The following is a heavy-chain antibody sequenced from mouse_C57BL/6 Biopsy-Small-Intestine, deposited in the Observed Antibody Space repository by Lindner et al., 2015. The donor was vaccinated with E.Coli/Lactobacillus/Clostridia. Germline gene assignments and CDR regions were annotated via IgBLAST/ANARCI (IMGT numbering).Heavy chain of an antibody. CDR3: ARGKYFDV. Sequence: VQLQESGPELIKPGASVKISCKASGYSFTDYNMNWVKQSNGKSLEWVGVINPIYGTTTYNQTFKGKATLALDHSSSTAYMHLDSLTSEDSAVYYCARGKYFDVWGTGTTVTVSS. CDR2: INPIYGTT. CDR1: GYSFTDYN. V-gene: IGHV1-39*01. J-gene: IGHJ1*03.